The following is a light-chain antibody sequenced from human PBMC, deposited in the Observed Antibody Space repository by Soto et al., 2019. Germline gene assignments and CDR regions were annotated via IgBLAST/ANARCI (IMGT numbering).Light chain of an antibody. CDR2: GAS. CDR3: QQYCSRVT. J-gene: IGKJ1*01. CDR1: QSVSSSY. Sequence: EIVLTQSPGTLSLSPGERATLSCRASQSVSSSYLAWYQQKPGQAPRLLIYGASSRATSIPDRFSGSGSGPDFTLTISRLAPEDFAVYYCQQYCSRVTFGQGTKVEIK. V-gene: IGKV3-20*01.